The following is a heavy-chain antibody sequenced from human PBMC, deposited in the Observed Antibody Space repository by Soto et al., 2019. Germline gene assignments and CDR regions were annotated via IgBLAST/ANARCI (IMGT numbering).Heavy chain of an antibody. D-gene: IGHD5-12*01. J-gene: IGHJ4*02. Sequence: PSETLSLTCTVSGSPVRRSSCYWGWIRQPRGRGLEWGWGIYYSGSTYYNPSLKCRVTISVDTSKHQFSLKPSSVTAADTAVYYCARHCPDILVMITWGYYFYYWGQATLVTVS. CDR3: ARHCPDILVMITWGYYFYY. CDR2: IYYSGST. V-gene: IGHV4-39*01. CDR1: GSPVRRSSCY.